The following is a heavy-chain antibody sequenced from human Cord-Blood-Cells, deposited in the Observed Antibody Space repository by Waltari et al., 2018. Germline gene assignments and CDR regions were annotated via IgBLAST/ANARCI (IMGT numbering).Heavy chain of an antibody. J-gene: IGHJ3*02. Sequence: EVQLVESGGGLVQPGGSLRLSCAASGFPSSSYSMNCGCQAPGKGLEWVSSISSSSSYIYYADSVKGRFTISRDNAKNSLYLQMNSLRAEDTAVYYCARVKSSSSFAFDIWGQGTMVTVSS. CDR3: ARVKSSSSFAFDI. D-gene: IGHD6-6*01. CDR1: GFPSSSYS. V-gene: IGHV3-21*01. CDR2: ISSSSSYI.